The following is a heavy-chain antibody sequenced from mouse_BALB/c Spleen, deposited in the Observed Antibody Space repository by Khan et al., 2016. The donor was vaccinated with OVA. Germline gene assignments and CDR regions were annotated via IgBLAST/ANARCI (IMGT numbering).Heavy chain of an antibody. J-gene: IGHJ3*01. Sequence: QVQLQQSGAELVKPGASVKLSCKASGYTFTSYWMHWVKQRPGQGLEWIGEIDPSDSYTNYNQKFKSKATLTVDKSSSTAYMQLSSLTSEDSAVYSCVRSYFYGSSTWFAFWGQGTLVTVSA. CDR1: GYTFTSYW. CDR3: VRSYFYGSSTWFAF. CDR2: IDPSDSYT. D-gene: IGHD1-1*01. V-gene: IGHV1-69*02.